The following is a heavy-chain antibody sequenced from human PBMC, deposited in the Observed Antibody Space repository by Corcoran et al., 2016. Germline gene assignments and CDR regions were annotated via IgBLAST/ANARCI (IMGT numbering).Heavy chain of an antibody. CDR3: ASDFQLTCIGSTWYNPTIPNCYGMDV. CDR2: IIPIFATA. CDR1: GGTFSSYA. J-gene: IGHJ6*02. Sequence: QVQLVQSGAEVKTPGSSVKVSCKASGGTFSSYAINWVRQAPGQGIEWVGGIIPIFATANYAQKFQGRVTITADDSTSTAYMELSSLRSEDTAVDYCASDFQLTCIGSTWYNPTIPNCYGMDVWRQGTAVTVSS. V-gene: IGHV1-69*01. D-gene: IGHD2-2*02.